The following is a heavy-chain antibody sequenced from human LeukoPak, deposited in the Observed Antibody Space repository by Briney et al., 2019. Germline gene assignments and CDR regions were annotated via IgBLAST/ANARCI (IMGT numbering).Heavy chain of an antibody. V-gene: IGHV4-34*01. Sequence: PSETLSLTCAVYGGSFSGYYWSWIRQPPGKGLEWIGEINHSGSTNYNPSLKSRATISVDTSKNQFSLKLSSVTAADTAVYYCARGHLVVAPAASLGESFDYWGQGTLVSVP. CDR3: ARGHLVVAPAASLGESFDY. D-gene: IGHD2-2*01. J-gene: IGHJ4*02. CDR2: INHSGST. CDR1: GGSFSGYY.